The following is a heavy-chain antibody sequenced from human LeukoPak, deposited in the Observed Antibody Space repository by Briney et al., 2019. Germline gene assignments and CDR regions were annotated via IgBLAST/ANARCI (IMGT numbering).Heavy chain of an antibody. CDR2: INPNSGGT. CDR1: GYTFTGYY. V-gene: IGHV1-2*02. J-gene: IGHJ6*03. CDR3: ARLVTNYYYYYMDV. D-gene: IGHD3-16*02. Sequence: ASVRVSCKASGYTFTGYYMHWVRQAPGQGLEWMGWINPNSGGTNYAQKFTGRVTMTRDTSISTAYMELSRLRSDDTAVYYCARLVTNYYYYYMDVWGKGTTVTVSS.